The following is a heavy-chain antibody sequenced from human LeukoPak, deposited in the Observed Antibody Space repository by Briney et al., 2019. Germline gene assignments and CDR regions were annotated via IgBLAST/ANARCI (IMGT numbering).Heavy chain of an antibody. Sequence: SGPTLVNPTQTLTLTCTFSGFSLSTSGVGVGWIRQPPGKALEWLALIYWDDDKRYSPSLKSRLTITKYTSKNEVVLTMTNMDPVDTATYYCAHSGGSGSYYNWASFDYWGQGTLVTVSS. CDR2: IYWDDDK. V-gene: IGHV2-5*02. CDR1: GFSLSTSGVG. D-gene: IGHD3-10*01. CDR3: AHSGGSGSYYNWASFDY. J-gene: IGHJ4*02.